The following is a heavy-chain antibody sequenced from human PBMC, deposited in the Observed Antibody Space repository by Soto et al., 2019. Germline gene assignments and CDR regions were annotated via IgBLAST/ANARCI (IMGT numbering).Heavy chain of an antibody. CDR1: GFTFSNYS. J-gene: IGHJ6*02. V-gene: IGHV3-21*01. CDR2: ISSSSSYI. D-gene: IGHD3-10*01. CDR3: ARYRGYYYYGMDV. Sequence: GGSLRLSCAVSGFTFSNYSMNWVRQAPGKGLEWVSSISSSSSYIYYADSVKGRFTISRDNAKNSLYLQMNSLRAEDTAVYYCARYRGYYYYGMDVWGQGTTVTVSS.